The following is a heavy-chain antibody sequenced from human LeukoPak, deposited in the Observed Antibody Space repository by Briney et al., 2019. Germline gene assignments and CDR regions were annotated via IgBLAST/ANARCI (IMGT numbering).Heavy chain of an antibody. CDR1: GGSITSYY. D-gene: IGHD6-6*01. Sequence: RADPLSLTCRVGGGSITSYYRNWIRQPPGKGLEWIGYIHYSGSTNYNPSLKSRVTTLVDTSKNQFSLRLSSVTAADTAVYYCAREYSSSSGRRAFDFWGQGTMVTVSS. V-gene: IGHV4-59*08. J-gene: IGHJ3*01. CDR2: IHYSGST. CDR3: AREYSSSSGRRAFDF.